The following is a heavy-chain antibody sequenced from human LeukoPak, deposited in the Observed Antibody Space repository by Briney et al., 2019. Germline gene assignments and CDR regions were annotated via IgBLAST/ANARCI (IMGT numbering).Heavy chain of an antibody. V-gene: IGHV3-74*01. CDR2: IKSDGRT. CDR3: ARAPSEIGGYYPEYFRH. Sequence: QSGGSLRLSCAAAGFTFSNYWMHWVRQAPGKGLVWVSRIKSDGRTNYADSVKGRFTISRDNAQNTVSLQMNSLRAEDTGVYYCARAPSEIGGYYPEYFRHWGQGTLVTVSS. D-gene: IGHD3-22*01. CDR1: GFTFSNYW. J-gene: IGHJ1*01.